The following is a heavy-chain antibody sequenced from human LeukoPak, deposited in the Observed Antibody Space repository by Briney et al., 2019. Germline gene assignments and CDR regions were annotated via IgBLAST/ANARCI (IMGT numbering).Heavy chain of an antibody. CDR2: ISYDGSKK. CDR3: ARDSSDY. Sequence: PEGSLRLSCAVSGFTFSRYAMHWVRQAPGKGLEWVAVISYDGSKKADSVKGRFTISRDNSKNTLYLQMTSLRAEDTAVYYCARDSSDYWGQGTLVTVSS. V-gene: IGHV3-30-3*01. CDR1: GFTFSRYA. J-gene: IGHJ4*02.